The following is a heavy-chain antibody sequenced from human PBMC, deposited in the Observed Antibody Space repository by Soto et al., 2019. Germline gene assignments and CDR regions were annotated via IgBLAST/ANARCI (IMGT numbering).Heavy chain of an antibody. J-gene: IGHJ4*02. CDR1: DGSISSSSYY. CDR2: IYYSGST. D-gene: IGHD4-17*01. V-gene: IGHV4-39*01. Sequence: SETLSLTCTVSDGSISSSSYYWGWIRQPPGKGLEWIGGIYYSGSTYYKQSLKSRVTISVDTSKNQFSLKLSSVTAADTAVYYCARSMTTVVTLDYWGQGTLVTVS. CDR3: ARSMTTVVTLDY.